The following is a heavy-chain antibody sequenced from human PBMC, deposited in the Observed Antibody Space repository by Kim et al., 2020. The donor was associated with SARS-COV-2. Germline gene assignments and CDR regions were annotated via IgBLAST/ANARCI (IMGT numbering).Heavy chain of an antibody. CDR2: IWYDGSNK. D-gene: IGHD2-15*01. CDR3: ARDTMVAATPRGAFDI. CDR1: GFTFSSYG. J-gene: IGHJ3*02. V-gene: IGHV3-33*01. Sequence: GGSLRLSCAASGFTFSSYGMHWVRQAPGKGLEWVAVIWYDGSNKYYADSVKGRFTISRDNSKNTLYLQMNSLRAEDTAVYYCARDTMVAATPRGAFDIWGQGTMVTVSS.